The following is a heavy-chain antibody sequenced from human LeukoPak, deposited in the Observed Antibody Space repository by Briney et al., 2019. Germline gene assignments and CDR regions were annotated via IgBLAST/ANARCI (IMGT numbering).Heavy chain of an antibody. Sequence: SETLSLTCTVSGGSISSGGHYWSWIRQPPGKGLEWIGHITDSGSTYYNPSLESRITTSIDTSKNQFSLKLRSVTAADTAVYYCTRDSIMVRGARYFDYWGQGTLVTVSS. CDR2: ITDSGST. V-gene: IGHV4-31*03. CDR1: GGSISSGGHY. CDR3: TRDSIMVRGARYFDY. D-gene: IGHD3-10*01. J-gene: IGHJ4*02.